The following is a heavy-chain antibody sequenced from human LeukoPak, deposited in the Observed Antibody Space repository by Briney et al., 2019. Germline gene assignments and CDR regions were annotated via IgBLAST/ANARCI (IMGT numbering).Heavy chain of an antibody. Sequence: GGSLRLSRAASGFTFSSYWMNWARQAPGKGLEWVASINHNGNVNYYVDSVKGRFTISRDNSKNTLYLQMNSLRAEDTAVYYCVKDGLTRAFDIWGQGTMVTVSS. D-gene: IGHD3-10*01. CDR2: INHNGNVN. J-gene: IGHJ3*02. CDR1: GFTFSSYW. CDR3: VKDGLTRAFDI. V-gene: IGHV3-7*01.